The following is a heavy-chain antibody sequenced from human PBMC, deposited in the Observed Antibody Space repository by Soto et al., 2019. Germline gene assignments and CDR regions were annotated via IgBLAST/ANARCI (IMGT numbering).Heavy chain of an antibody. CDR3: ARQALAVAGAFDI. CDR1: GFTFSDYY. Sequence: SGGSLRLSCAASGFTFSDYYMSWIRQAPGKGLEWVSYISSSSSYTNYADSVKGRFTISRDNAKNSLYLQMNSLRAEDTAVYYCARQALAVAGAFDIWGQGTMVTVSS. V-gene: IGHV3-11*06. CDR2: ISSSSSYT. J-gene: IGHJ3*02. D-gene: IGHD6-19*01.